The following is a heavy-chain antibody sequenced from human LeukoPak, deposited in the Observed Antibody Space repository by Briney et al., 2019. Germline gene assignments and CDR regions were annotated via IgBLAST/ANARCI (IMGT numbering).Heavy chain of an antibody. J-gene: IGHJ3*02. CDR3: VRNFVGDRRGTFDI. CDR2: ISPSSGGT. CDR1: GYTFTGYY. V-gene: IGHV1-2*02. D-gene: IGHD3-9*01. Sequence: ASVKVSCTASGYTFTGYYVHWVRQAPGQGLEWMGWISPSSGGTDYSQKFQGRVTMTRDTSITTAYMALSSLGSDDTAVYYCVRNFVGDRRGTFDIWGQGTVVTVSS.